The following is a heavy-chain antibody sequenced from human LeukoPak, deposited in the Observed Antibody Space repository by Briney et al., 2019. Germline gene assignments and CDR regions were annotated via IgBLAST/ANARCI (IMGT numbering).Heavy chain of an antibody. D-gene: IGHD3-10*01. J-gene: IGHJ4*02. CDR3: ARDGNYYYGSGSYSFDY. CDR2: INHSGST. CDR1: GGSFSGYY. Sequence: SETLSLTCAVYGGSFSGYYWSWIRQPPGKGLEWIGEINHSGSTNYNPSLKSRVTISVDTSKNQFSLKLSSVTAADTAVYYCARDGNYYYGSGSYSFDYWGQGTLVTVSS. V-gene: IGHV4-34*01.